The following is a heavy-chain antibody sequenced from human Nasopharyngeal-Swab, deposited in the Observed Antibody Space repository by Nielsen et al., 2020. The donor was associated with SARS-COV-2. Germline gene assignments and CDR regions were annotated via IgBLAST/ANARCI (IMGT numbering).Heavy chain of an antibody. Sequence: WIRQPPGKGLEWIGEINHSGSTNYNPSLKSRVTISVDTSMNQFSLKLSSVTAADTAVYYCAGGRDGYTNYYYYYGMDVWGQGTTVTVSS. J-gene: IGHJ6*02. D-gene: IGHD5-24*01. V-gene: IGHV4-34*13. CDR2: INHSGST. CDR3: AGGRDGYTNYYYYYGMDV.